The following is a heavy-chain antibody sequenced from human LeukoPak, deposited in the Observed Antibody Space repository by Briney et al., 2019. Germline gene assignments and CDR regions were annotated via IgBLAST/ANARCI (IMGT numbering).Heavy chain of an antibody. V-gene: IGHV3-74*01. CDR2: TNNDGSVT. CDR3: ARDPSSLGGYFDY. J-gene: IGHJ4*02. CDR1: GFTFSSYW. Sequence: GGSLRLSCAASGFTFSSYWMHRVRQAPGKGLVWVSRTNNDGSVTNYADSVKGRFTISRDNAKNTLYLQMNSLRAEDTAVYYCARDPSSLGGYFDYWGQGTLVSVSS. D-gene: IGHD3-16*01.